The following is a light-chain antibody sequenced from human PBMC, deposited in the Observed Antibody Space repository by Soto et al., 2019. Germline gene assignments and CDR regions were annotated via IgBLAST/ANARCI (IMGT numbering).Light chain of an antibody. J-gene: IGKJ5*01. CDR2: GAS. CDR3: QQYDESIT. V-gene: IGKV3-20*01. Sequence: EIVLTQSPDTLSLSPGESATLSCRASQSVSSNYLAWYQQKPGRAPRLLIYGASNRATGIPDRFSGSGSGTDFTLTISRLAHEDFAVFYCQQYDESITFGQGTRLEIE. CDR1: QSVSSNY.